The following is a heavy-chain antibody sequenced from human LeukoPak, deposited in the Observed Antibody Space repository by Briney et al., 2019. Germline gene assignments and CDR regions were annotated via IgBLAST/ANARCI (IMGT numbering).Heavy chain of an antibody. Sequence: SETLSLTCAVYGGSFSGYYWSWIRQPPGKGLEWIGEINHSGSTNYNPSLKSRVTISVDTSKNQFSLKLSSVTAADTAVYYCARRQGYSSGWYNRNPKNYYYYYYMDVWGKGTTVTISS. CDR2: INHSGST. CDR1: GGSFSGYY. D-gene: IGHD6-19*01. V-gene: IGHV4-34*01. CDR3: ARRQGYSSGWYNRNPKNYYYYYYMDV. J-gene: IGHJ6*03.